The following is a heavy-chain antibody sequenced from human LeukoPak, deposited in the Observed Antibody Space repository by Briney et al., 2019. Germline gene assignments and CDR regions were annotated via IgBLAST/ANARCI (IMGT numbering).Heavy chain of an antibody. CDR3: AGVATTPTATFDY. Sequence: PSETLSLTCTVSGGSISSGSYYWGWIRQPPGKGREWIVSIYYSGTTYYNPSLKSRVTISIDTSNNNFSLKLSSVTAADTAVFYCAGVATTPTATFDYWGQGNLVTVSS. CDR1: GGSISSGSYY. D-gene: IGHD4-11*01. V-gene: IGHV4-39*02. CDR2: IYYSGTT. J-gene: IGHJ4*02.